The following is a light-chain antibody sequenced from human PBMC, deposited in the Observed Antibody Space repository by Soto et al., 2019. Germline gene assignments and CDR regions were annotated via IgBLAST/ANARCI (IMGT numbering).Light chain of an antibody. Sequence: QSVLTQPPSVSGAPGQRVTISCSGSSSNIGTYDVHWYQQLPGKAPKLMIYQVTIRPSGISNRFSGSKSGNTASLTISGLQAEYEADYYCTSFSSSTSLYVFGTGTKVTVL. CDR3: TSFSSSTSLYV. CDR1: SSNIGTYD. CDR2: QVT. V-gene: IGLV1-40*01. J-gene: IGLJ1*01.